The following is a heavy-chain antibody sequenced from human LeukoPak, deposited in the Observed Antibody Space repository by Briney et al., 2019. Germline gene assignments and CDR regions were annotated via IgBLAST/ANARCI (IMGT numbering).Heavy chain of an antibody. CDR1: GGSISSSTYY. Sequence: SETLSLTCTVSGGSISSSTYYWGWIRQPPGKGLEWIGSITYSGSTYYNPSLKSRVTLSVDTSKNQFSLKLISVTAADTAVYYCARDLDYYDSTWFDPWGQGTLVTVSS. CDR3: ARDLDYYDSTWFDP. V-gene: IGHV4-39*07. J-gene: IGHJ5*02. CDR2: ITYSGST. D-gene: IGHD3-22*01.